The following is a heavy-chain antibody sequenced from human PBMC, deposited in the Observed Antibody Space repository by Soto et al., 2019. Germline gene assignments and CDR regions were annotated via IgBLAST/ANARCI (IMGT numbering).Heavy chain of an antibody. CDR3: ARNRLRYFDWLWALKDFGMDV. J-gene: IGHJ6*02. D-gene: IGHD3-9*01. CDR1: GGTFSSYT. CDR2: IIPILGIA. Sequence: GASVKVSCKASGGTFSSYTISWVRQAPGQGLEWMGRIIPILGIANYAQKFQGRVTITADKSTSTAYMELSSLRSEDTAVYYCARNRLRYFDWLWALKDFGMDVWGQGTTVTVSS. V-gene: IGHV1-69*02.